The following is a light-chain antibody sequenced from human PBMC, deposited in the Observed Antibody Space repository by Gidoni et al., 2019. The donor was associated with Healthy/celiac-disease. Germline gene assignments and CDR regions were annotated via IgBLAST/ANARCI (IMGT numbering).Light chain of an antibody. Sequence: EFVFTQSPGTLSLSPGERPTLSCRASQCVTSSYLAWYQQKAGQAPRLLIYGASSRATGLPDRFSGSGSGTDFTLTISRLEPEDFAVYYCQQYDSSPYTFGQXTKLEIK. CDR3: QQYDSSPYT. V-gene: IGKV3-20*01. CDR1: QCVTSSY. J-gene: IGKJ2*01. CDR2: GAS.